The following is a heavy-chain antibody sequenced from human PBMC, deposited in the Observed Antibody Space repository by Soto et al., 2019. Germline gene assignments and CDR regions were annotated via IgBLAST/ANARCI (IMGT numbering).Heavy chain of an antibody. V-gene: IGHV3-21*01. CDR3: ARDGAGPLSGWHEYYFDY. D-gene: IGHD6-19*01. J-gene: IGHJ4*01. CDR1: GFTFSSYS. CDR2: ISSSSSYI. Sequence: GGSLRLSCAASGFTFSSYSMNWVRQAPGKGLEWVSSISSSSSYIYYADSVKGRFTISRDNAKNSLYLQMNSLRAEDTAVYYCARDGAGPLSGWHEYYFDYWGQEPWSPSPQ.